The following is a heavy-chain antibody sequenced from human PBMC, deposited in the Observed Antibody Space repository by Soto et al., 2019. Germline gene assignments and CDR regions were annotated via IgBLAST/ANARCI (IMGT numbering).Heavy chain of an antibody. CDR2: FYYSGST. Sequence: SETLSLTCTVSGGSISSSSYYWGWIRQPPGKGLEWIGSFYYSGSTYYNPSLKSRVTISVDTSKNQFSLKLSSVTAADTAVYYCARWYGSEVFDYWGQGALVTVSS. CDR1: GGSISSSSYY. CDR3: ARWYGSEVFDY. D-gene: IGHD3-10*01. J-gene: IGHJ4*02. V-gene: IGHV4-39*01.